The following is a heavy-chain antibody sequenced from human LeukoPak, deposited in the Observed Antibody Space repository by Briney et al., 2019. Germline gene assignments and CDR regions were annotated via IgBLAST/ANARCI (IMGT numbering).Heavy chain of an antibody. D-gene: IGHD5-24*01. CDR1: GFTISTYA. CDR2: ITSSGATT. Sequence: GGSLRLSCAASGFTISTYAMTWVRQAPGKGLEWVSSITSSGATTYYADSVKGRFTISRDISKNTLYLQMNSLTAEDSAVYYCAKEFIAGDGHVDCDSWGQGTLVTVSS. J-gene: IGHJ4*02. V-gene: IGHV3-23*01. CDR3: AKEFIAGDGHVDCDS.